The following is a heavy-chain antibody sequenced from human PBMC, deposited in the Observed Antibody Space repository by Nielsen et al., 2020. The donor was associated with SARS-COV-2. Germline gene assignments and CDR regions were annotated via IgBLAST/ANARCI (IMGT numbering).Heavy chain of an antibody. Sequence: GESLKISCKGSGYSFTSHWINWVRQMPGKGLEWVGRIDPSDSYTNYSPSFQGHVTISVDRAISTAFLQWSSLRASDSAMYYCARPASGTYQNPDSWGQGTLVTVTS. CDR1: GYSFTSHW. J-gene: IGHJ4*02. CDR3: ARPASGTYQNPDS. V-gene: IGHV5-10-1*01. D-gene: IGHD1-26*01. CDR2: IDPSDSYT.